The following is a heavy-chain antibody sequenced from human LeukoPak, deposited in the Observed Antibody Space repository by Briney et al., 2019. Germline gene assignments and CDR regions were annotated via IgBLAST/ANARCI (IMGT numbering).Heavy chain of an antibody. J-gene: IGHJ5*02. Sequence: GASVKVSCKASGYTFTGYYMHWVRQAPGQGLEWMGRINPNSGGTYYAQKFQGRVTMTRDTSISTAYMELSRLRSDDTAVYYCARGEIFLTGIDPWGQGTLVTVSS. CDR1: GYTFTGYY. D-gene: IGHD7-27*01. CDR3: ARGEIFLTGIDP. CDR2: INPNSGGT. V-gene: IGHV1-2*06.